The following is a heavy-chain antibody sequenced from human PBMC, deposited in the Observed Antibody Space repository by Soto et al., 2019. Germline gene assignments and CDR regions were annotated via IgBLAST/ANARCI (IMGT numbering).Heavy chain of an antibody. V-gene: IGHV3-7*01. CDR3: ARAPNLRYCDGGYYFDY. J-gene: IGHJ4*02. D-gene: IGHD3-9*01. Sequence: GGSLRLSCAASGFTFSSYWMSWVRQAPGKGLEWVTNIKQDGSEKYYVDSVKGRFTISRDNAKNSLYLQMNSLRAEDTAVYYCARAPNLRYCDGGYYFDYWGQGTLVTVSS. CDR2: IKQDGSEK. CDR1: GFTFSSYW.